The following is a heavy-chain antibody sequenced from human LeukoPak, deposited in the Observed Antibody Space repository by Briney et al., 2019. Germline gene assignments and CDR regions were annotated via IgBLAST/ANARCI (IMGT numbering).Heavy chain of an antibody. D-gene: IGHD3-22*01. J-gene: IGHJ4*02. CDR3: AISYYYDSSGYSGHIDY. CDR1: GFTVSSNY. Sequence: GGSLRLSCAASGFTVSSNYMSWVRQAAGKGLEWVSVIYSGGSTYYADSVKGRFTISRHNSKNTLYLQMNSLRAEDTAVYYCAISYYYDSSGYSGHIDYWGQGTLVTVSS. CDR2: IYSGGST. V-gene: IGHV3-53*04.